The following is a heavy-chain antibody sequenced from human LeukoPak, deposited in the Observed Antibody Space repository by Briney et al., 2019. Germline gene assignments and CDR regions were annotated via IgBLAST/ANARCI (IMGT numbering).Heavy chain of an antibody. CDR3: ARGGVVPAAHHDAFDI. CDR1: AFTVSSNY. CDR2: IKQDGSEK. J-gene: IGHJ3*02. Sequence: GGSLRLSCAASAFTVSSNYMSWVRQAPGKGLEWVANIKQDGSEKYYVDSVKGRFTISRDNAKNSLYLQMNSLRAEDTAVYYCARGGVVPAAHHDAFDIWGQGTMVTVSS. D-gene: IGHD2-2*01. V-gene: IGHV3-7*01.